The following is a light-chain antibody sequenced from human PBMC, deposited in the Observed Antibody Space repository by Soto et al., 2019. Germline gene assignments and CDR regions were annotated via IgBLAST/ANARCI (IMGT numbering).Light chain of an antibody. CDR1: QGISSY. CDR2: AAS. CDR3: RHLDSYST. V-gene: IGKV1-9*01. Sequence: DIQLTQSPSFLSASVGDRVTITCRASQGISSYLAWYQQKPGKAPKLLIYAASTLQSGVPSRFSGSGSGTEFTLTISSLQPEDFATYYCRHLDSYSTFGQGTRLEMK. J-gene: IGKJ5*01.